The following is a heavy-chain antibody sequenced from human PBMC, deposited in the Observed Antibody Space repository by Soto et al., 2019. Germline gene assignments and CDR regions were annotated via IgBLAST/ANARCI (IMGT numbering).Heavy chain of an antibody. CDR1: GFTFSTYA. CDR3: AHPRGYGVFDAYDI. CDR2: ISAGGGNT. Sequence: PWGSLRLSCSASGFTFSTYAMSWGRQAPGKGLEWVSAISAGGGNTYYADSVKGRFTISRDNSINTLYLQMNSLRTEDTAVYYCAHPRGYGVFDAYDIWGQGAMVTVS. J-gene: IGHJ3*02. V-gene: IGHV3-23*01. D-gene: IGHD4-17*01.